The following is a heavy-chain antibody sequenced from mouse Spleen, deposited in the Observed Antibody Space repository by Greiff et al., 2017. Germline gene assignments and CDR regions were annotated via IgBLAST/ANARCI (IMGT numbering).Heavy chain of an antibody. Sequence: VMLVESGPELVKPGASVKLSCKASGYTFTSYDINWVKQRPGQGLEWIGWIYPRDGSTKYNEKFKGKATLTVDTSSSTAYMELHSLTSEDSAVYFCAQLYYAMDYWGQGTSVTVSS. V-gene: IGHV1-85*01. D-gene: IGHD4-1*02. CDR1: GYTFTSYD. CDR2: IYPRDGST. J-gene: IGHJ4*01. CDR3: AQLYYAMDY.